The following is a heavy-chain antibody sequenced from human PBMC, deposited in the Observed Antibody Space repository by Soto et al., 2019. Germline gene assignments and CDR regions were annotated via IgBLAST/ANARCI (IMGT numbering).Heavy chain of an antibody. V-gene: IGHV3-74*01. CDR3: ARDAALWFGESYYYYYGMDV. J-gene: IGHJ6*02. Sequence: GGSLRLSCAAYGFTFSSYWMHWIRQAPEKGLVWVSRINSDGSSTSYAESVKGRFTISRDNAKNTLYLQMNSLRAEDTAVYYCARDAALWFGESYYYYYGMDVWGQGTTVTVSS. D-gene: IGHD3-10*01. CDR2: INSDGSST. CDR1: GFTFSSYW.